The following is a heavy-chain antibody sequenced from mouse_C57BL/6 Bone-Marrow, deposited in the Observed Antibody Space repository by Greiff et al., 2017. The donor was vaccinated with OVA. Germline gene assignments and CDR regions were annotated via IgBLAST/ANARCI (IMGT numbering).Heavy chain of an antibody. CDR2: IDPENGDT. J-gene: IGHJ2*01. V-gene: IGHV14-4*01. CDR3: TTGSYYFDY. Sequence: EVQLQQSGAELVRPGASVKLSCTVSGFNIKDDYMHWVKQRPEQGLEWIGWIDPENGDTEYASKFQGKATITADTSSNTAYLQLSSLTSEDTAVYYCTTGSYYFDYWGQGTTLTVSS. CDR1: GFNIKDDY.